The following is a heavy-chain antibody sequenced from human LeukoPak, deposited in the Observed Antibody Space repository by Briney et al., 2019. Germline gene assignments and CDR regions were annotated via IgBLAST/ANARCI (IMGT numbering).Heavy chain of an antibody. Sequence: GGSLRLSCAASGISVSNDYMSWIRQAPGKGLEWVSAISGSGGSTYYADSVKGRFTISRDNSKNTLYLQMNSLRAEDTAVYYCAKDRKTNYYDSSGYFDYWGQGTLVTVSS. V-gene: IGHV3-23*01. CDR2: ISGSGGST. D-gene: IGHD3-22*01. CDR1: GISVSNDY. CDR3: AKDRKTNYYDSSGYFDY. J-gene: IGHJ4*02.